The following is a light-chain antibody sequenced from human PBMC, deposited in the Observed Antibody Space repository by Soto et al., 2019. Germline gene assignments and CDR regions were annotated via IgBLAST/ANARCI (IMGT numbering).Light chain of an antibody. V-gene: IGKV2-28*01. CDR3: LQAAQSPLT. J-gene: IGKJ5*01. Sequence: IVLTKSPLSVPVTPGEPASISCRCSQSRLQSNANNHVDWYLQRPGQSPQLLLYLASSRASGVPDRFSGSGSGTEFSLEISRVEAEDVGVYYCLQAAQSPLTFGQGTRLEIK. CDR1: QSRLQSNANNH. CDR2: LAS.